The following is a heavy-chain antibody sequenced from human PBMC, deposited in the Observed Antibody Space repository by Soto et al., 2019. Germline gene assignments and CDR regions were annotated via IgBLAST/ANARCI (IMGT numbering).Heavy chain of an antibody. CDR3: ARDGGLDIVATSPDYYYYGMDV. Sequence: QVQLVESGGGVVQSGRSLRLSCAASGFTFSSYGMHWVRQAPGKGLEWVAVIWYDGSNKYYADSVKGRFTISRDNSKNTLYLQMNSLRAEDTAVYYCARDGGLDIVATSPDYYYYGMDVW. J-gene: IGHJ6*01. CDR2: IWYDGSNK. V-gene: IGHV3-33*01. CDR1: GFTFSSYG. D-gene: IGHD5-12*01.